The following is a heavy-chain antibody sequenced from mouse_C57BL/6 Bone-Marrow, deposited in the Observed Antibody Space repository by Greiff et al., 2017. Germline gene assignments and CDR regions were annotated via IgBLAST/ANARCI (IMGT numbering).Heavy chain of an antibody. V-gene: IGHV1-50*01. Sequence: QVQLKQPGAELVKPGASVKLSCKASGYTFTSYWMQWVKQRPGQGLEWIGEIDPSDSYTNYNQKFKGKATLTVDTSSSTAYMQLSSLTSEDSAVYYCARAGYYGSERDFDYWGQGTTLTVSS. CDR2: IDPSDSYT. CDR1: GYTFTSYW. D-gene: IGHD1-1*01. CDR3: ARAGYYGSERDFDY. J-gene: IGHJ2*01.